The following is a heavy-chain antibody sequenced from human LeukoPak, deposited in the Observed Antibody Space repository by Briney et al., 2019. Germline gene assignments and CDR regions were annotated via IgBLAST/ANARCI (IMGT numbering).Heavy chain of an antibody. CDR3: ARTPFYAGYSYDTIWFDP. D-gene: IGHD5-18*01. CDR2: INHCGST. V-gene: IGHV4-34*01. CDR1: GGSFSGYY. J-gene: IGHJ5*02. Sequence: SETLSLTCAVYGGSFSGYYWSWIRQPPGKGLEWIGEINHCGSTNYNPSLKRRLTISVDTSKNQFSLKLRSVTAADTAVYYCARTPFYAGYSYDTIWFDPWGQGTLVTVSS.